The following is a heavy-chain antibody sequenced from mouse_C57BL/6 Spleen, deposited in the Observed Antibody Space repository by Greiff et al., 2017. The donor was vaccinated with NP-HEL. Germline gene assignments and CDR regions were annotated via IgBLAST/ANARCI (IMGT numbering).Heavy chain of an antibody. CDR3: ARDHCYGSSCGFAY. CDR2: IDPSDSYT. Sequence: QVQLQQPGAELVRPGTSVKLSCKASGYTFTSYWMHWVKQRPGQGLEWIGVIDPSDSYTNYNQKFKGKATLTVDTSSSTAYMQLSSLTSEDSAVDYCARDHCYGSSCGFAYWGQGTLVTVSA. J-gene: IGHJ3*01. CDR1: GYTFTSYW. V-gene: IGHV1-59*01. D-gene: IGHD1-1*01.